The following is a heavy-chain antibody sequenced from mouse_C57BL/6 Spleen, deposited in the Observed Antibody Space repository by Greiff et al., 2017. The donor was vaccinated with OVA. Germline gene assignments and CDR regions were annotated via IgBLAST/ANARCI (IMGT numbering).Heavy chain of an antibody. J-gene: IGHJ2*01. CDR1: GYTFTSYG. V-gene: IGHV1-81*01. CDR2: IYPRSGNT. D-gene: IGHD1-1*01. Sequence: QVHVKQSGAELARPGASVKLSCKASGYTFTSYGISWVKQRTGQGLEWIGEIYPRSGNTYYNEKFKGKATLTADKSSSTAYMELRSLTSEDSAVYFCARGYGSSYTYYFDYWGQGTTLTVSS. CDR3: ARGYGSSYTYYFDY.